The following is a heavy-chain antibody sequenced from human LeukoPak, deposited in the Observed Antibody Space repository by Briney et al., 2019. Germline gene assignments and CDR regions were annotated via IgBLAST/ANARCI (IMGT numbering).Heavy chain of an antibody. V-gene: IGHV3-21*05. D-gene: IGHD3-22*01. CDR3: ARGPDYDSSGYYDV. CDR2: ISSSSSYI. Sequence: GGSLRHSCAASGFTFSDYALNWVRQAPGKGLEWLSYISSSSSYIYYADSVKGRFTISRDNAKNSLYLQMNSLRAEDTAVYYCARGPDYDSSGYYDVGGQGTLVTVSS. J-gene: IGHJ4*02. CDR1: GFTFSDYA.